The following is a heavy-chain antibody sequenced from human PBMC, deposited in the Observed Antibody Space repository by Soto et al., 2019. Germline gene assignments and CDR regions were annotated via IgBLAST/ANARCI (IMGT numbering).Heavy chain of an antibody. CDR2: INNDGSRA. CDR1: GFTFRNNW. D-gene: IGHD3-10*01. CDR3: VNGGWLGD. Sequence: EVQLVESGGGLVQPGESLRLSCVASGFTFRNNWMHWARQAPRKGLVWVAHINNDGSRAIYADSVKVRFTISRDNAKNTLFLLMDSLRVEDTAVYYCVNGGWLGDWGQGTLVTVSS. J-gene: IGHJ4*02. V-gene: IGHV3-74*01.